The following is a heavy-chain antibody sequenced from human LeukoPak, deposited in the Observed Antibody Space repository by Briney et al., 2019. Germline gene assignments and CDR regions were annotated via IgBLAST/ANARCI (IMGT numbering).Heavy chain of an antibody. CDR1: GGSISSYY. V-gene: IGHV4-59*08. Sequence: SETLSLTCTVSGGSISSYYWSWIRQPPGKGLEWIGYIYYSGSTNYNPSLKSRVTISVDTSKNQFSLKLSSVTAADTAVYYCARLAVAAFDIWGHGTMVTVSS. CDR2: IYYSGST. D-gene: IGHD2-15*01. CDR3: ARLAVAAFDI. J-gene: IGHJ3*02.